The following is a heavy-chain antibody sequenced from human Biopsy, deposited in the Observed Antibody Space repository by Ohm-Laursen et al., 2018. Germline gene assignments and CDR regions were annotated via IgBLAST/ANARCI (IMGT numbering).Heavy chain of an antibody. V-gene: IGHV1-69*04. CDR1: GGPSSNYA. D-gene: IGHD3-3*01. CDR3: AADADGYYTEFDY. Sequence: GSSVKASCKASGGPSSNYAFSWARQAPGQGLEWVGRIVPVLGHLNYAQRFQGRVSITADKSTSYVFMELSRLTSGDTAVYYCAADADGYYTEFDYWGPGTLVTVSS. J-gene: IGHJ4*02. CDR2: IVPVLGHL.